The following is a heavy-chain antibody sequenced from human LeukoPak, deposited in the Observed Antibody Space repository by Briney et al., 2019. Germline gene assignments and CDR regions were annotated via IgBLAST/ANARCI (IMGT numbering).Heavy chain of an antibody. V-gene: IGHV3-21*04. Sequence: GGSLRLSCAASGFTFSSYSMNWVRQAPGEGLEWVSSISSSSSYIYYADSVKGRFTISRDNAKNSLYLQMNSLRAEDTALYYCAKVSGYSNGYNDYWGQGTLVTVSS. J-gene: IGHJ4*02. CDR1: GFTFSSYS. CDR3: AKVSGYSNGYNDY. D-gene: IGHD5-18*01. CDR2: ISSSSSYI.